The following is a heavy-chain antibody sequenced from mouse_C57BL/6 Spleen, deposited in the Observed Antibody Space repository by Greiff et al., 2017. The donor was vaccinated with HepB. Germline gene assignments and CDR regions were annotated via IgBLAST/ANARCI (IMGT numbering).Heavy chain of an antibody. CDR3: ARHGGGGPYYFDY. Sequence: EVQRVESGGDLVKPGGSLKLSCAASGFTFSSYGMSWVRQTPDKRLEWVATISSGGSYTYYPDSVKGRFTISRDNAKNTLYLQMSSLKSEDTAMYYCARHGGGGPYYFDYWGQGTTLTVSS. CDR2: ISSGGSYT. V-gene: IGHV5-6*01. CDR1: GFTFSSYG. J-gene: IGHJ2*01.